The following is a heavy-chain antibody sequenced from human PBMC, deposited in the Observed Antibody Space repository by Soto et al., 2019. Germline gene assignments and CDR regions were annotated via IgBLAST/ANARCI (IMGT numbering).Heavy chain of an antibody. Sequence: GGSLRLSCAASGFTFSSYGMHWVRQAPGKGLEWVAVIWYDGSNKYYADSVKGRFTISRDNSKNTLYLQMNSLRAEDTAVYYCARDKYSYGHAQDYWGQGTLVTVSS. V-gene: IGHV3-33*01. CDR1: GFTFSSYG. CDR2: IWYDGSNK. D-gene: IGHD5-18*01. CDR3: ARDKYSYGHAQDY. J-gene: IGHJ4*02.